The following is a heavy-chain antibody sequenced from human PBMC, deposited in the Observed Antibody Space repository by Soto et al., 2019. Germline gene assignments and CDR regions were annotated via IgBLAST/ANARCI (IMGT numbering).Heavy chain of an antibody. J-gene: IGHJ6*02. CDR3: ARDTSPYSGSYYLLYYYYYGMDV. V-gene: IGHV3-7*01. CDR2: IKQDGSEK. Sequence: GGALRLSCAASGFTFSSYWMSWVRQAPGKGLEWGGNIKQDGSEKYYVDSVKGRFTISRENAKNSLYLQMNSLRAEDTAVYYCARDTSPYSGSYYLLYYYYYGMDVWGQGTTVPVSS. D-gene: IGHD1-26*01. CDR1: GFTFSSYW.